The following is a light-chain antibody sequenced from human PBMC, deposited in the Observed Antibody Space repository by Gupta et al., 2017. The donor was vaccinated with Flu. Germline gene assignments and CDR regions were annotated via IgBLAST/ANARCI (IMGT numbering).Light chain of an antibody. J-gene: IGLJ1*01. V-gene: IGLV2-8*01. Sequence: TISCTGTSSDVGGYNYVSWYQQHPGKAPKLMIYEVTKRPSGVPDRFSGSKSGNTASLTVSGLQAEDEADYYCSSFSGSNNLPYVFGTGTRVTVL. CDR1: SSDVGGYNY. CDR3: SSFSGSNNLPYV. CDR2: EVT.